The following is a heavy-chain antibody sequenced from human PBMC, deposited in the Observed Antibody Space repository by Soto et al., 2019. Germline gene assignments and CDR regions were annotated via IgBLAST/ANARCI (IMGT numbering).Heavy chain of an antibody. V-gene: IGHV1-45*02. CDR1: GNTFTYRY. J-gene: IGHJ4*02. Sequence: QMQLVQSGAEVKKTGSSVTVSCKALGNTFTYRYLHWVRQAPGQALEWMGWITPFSGDVHYAQKFQERVTITRDRSINTAYMQMSSLRSEDTAMYFCAGGGAGSGPFTWEPPDHWGQGTLVTVSS. CDR3: AGGGAGSGPFTWEPPDH. D-gene: IGHD1-26*01. CDR2: ITPFSGDV.